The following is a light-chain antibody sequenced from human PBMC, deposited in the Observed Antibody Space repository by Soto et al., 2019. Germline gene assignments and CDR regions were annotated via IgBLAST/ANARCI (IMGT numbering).Light chain of an antibody. V-gene: IGKV3-15*01. CDR1: QSVSSN. Sequence: EIVMTQSPATLSVSPGERATLSCRASQSVSSNLAWYQQKPGQAPRLRIYGASTRATGIPARFSGSGSGTDFTLTISSLQSEDFAVYYCQQDNNWPRTFGQGTKVEIK. CDR2: GAS. J-gene: IGKJ1*01. CDR3: QQDNNWPRT.